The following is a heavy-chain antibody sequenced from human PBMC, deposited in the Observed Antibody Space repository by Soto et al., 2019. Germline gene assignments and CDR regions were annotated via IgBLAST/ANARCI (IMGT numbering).Heavy chain of an antibody. V-gene: IGHV3-23*01. D-gene: IGHD3-10*01. J-gene: IGHJ4*02. CDR3: AKGRGGSGSLTPRVDF. CDR1: GFTFNNYA. Sequence: EVQLLESGGGLVQPGGSLRLSCAASGFTFNNYAMSWVRQAPGKGLEWVSAISGGGDTTSYADSVKGRFTVSRDGSKNTLYLQMNSLRAEDMAVYYCAKGRGGSGSLTPRVDFWGQGTLVTVSS. CDR2: ISGGGDTT.